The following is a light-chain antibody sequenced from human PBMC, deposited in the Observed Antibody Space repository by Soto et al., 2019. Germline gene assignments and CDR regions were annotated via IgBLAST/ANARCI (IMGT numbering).Light chain of an antibody. CDR3: QSYDSSLSGSQV. CDR1: NSNIGAGYD. J-gene: IGLJ3*02. V-gene: IGLV1-40*01. CDR2: GNI. Sequence: QSVLTQPPSVSGAPGQRVSISCTGSNSNIGAGYDVHWYQQLPGTAPKLLIYGNINRPSGVPDRFSGSKSGASAFLVITGLQAEDEADYYCQSYDSSLSGSQVFGGGTKVTVL.